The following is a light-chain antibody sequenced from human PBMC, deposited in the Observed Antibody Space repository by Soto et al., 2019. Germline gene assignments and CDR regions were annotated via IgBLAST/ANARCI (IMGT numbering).Light chain of an antibody. CDR1: STDVGGYNY. CDR2: DVS. Sequence: QSALTQPRSVSGSPGQSVTISCTGTSTDVGGYNYVSWYQQHPGKVPKLMLYDVSKRPSGVPDRFSGSKSGNTASLTISGPQAEDAADYYCCSYAGRDTLYVFGSGTKVTVL. V-gene: IGLV2-11*01. CDR3: CSYAGRDTLYV. J-gene: IGLJ1*01.